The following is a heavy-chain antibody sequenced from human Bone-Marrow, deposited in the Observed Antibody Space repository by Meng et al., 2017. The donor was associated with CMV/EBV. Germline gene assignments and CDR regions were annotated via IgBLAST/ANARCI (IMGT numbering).Heavy chain of an antibody. D-gene: IGHD1-26*01. J-gene: IGHJ5*02. CDR2: INPNSGGT. CDR1: GGTFSSYT. V-gene: IGHV1-2*02. CDR3: ALGRRAIGGSYYGLAWFDP. Sequence: ASVKVSCKASGGTFSSYTISWVRQAPGQGLEWMGWINPNSGGTNYAQKFQGRVTMTRDTSISTAYMELSRLTSDDTAVYYCALGRRAIGGSYYGLAWFDPWGQGTLVTVSS.